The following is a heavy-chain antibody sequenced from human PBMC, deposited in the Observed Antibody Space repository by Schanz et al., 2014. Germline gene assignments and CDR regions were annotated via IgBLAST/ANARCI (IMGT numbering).Heavy chain of an antibody. CDR1: GFTFSSYS. D-gene: IGHD1-1*01. V-gene: IGHV3-21*01. Sequence: DVQLLESGGGLVQPGGSLRLSCAASGFTFSSYSMNWVRQAPGKGLEWVSSISSSSSYIYYADSVKGRFTISRDNAKNTLYLQMNSLRADDTAVYFCARAHGNNWYGKGLDYWGQGTLVIVSS. CDR3: ARAHGNNWYGKGLDY. J-gene: IGHJ4*02. CDR2: ISSSSSYI.